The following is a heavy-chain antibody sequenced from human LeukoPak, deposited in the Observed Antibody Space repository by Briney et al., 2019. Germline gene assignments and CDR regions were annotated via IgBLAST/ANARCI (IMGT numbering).Heavy chain of an antibody. CDR3: ARATFLTGYYLDAFDI. D-gene: IGHD3-9*01. CDR1: GGTFSSYA. J-gene: IGHJ3*02. CDR2: IIPIFGTA. V-gene: IGHV1-69*13. Sequence: GASVTDSCTASGGTFSSYAISWVRQAPGQGLEWMGGIIPIFGTANYAQKFQGRVTITADESTSTAYMELSSLRSEDTAVYYCARATFLTGYYLDAFDIWGQGTMVTVSS.